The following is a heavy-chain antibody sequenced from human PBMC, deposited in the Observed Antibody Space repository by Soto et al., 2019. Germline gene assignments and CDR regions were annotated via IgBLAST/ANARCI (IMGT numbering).Heavy chain of an antibody. CDR3: ARSVGAYGDYVLGY. V-gene: IGHV4-59*01. CDR1: DASLSSYY. Sequence: SETLSLTCPVADASLSSYYLSWIRQPPGKGLEWIGYIYYSGSTNYNPSLKSRVTISVDTSKNQFSLKLSSVTAADTAVYYCARSVGAYGDYVLGYWGQGTLVTVSS. J-gene: IGHJ4*02. D-gene: IGHD4-17*01. CDR2: IYYSGST.